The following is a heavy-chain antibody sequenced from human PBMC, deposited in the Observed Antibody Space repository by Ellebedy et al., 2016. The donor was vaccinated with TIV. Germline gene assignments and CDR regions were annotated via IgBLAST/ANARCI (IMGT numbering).Heavy chain of an antibody. Sequence: GESLKISXAASGFTFSSYGVHWVRQAPGKGLEWVAVISYDGSNKYYADSVKGRFTISRDNSKNTLYLQMNSLRAEDTAVYYCAKDRVLLWFGESYDYWGQGTLVTVSS. CDR2: ISYDGSNK. D-gene: IGHD3-10*01. CDR1: GFTFSSYG. V-gene: IGHV3-30*18. CDR3: AKDRVLLWFGESYDY. J-gene: IGHJ4*02.